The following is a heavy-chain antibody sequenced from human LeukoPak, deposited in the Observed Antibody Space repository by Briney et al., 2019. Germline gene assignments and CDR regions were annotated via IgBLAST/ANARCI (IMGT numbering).Heavy chain of an antibody. D-gene: IGHD6-13*01. CDR2: IYYSGST. CDR3: AREMAPPYSSSSNWFDP. CDR1: GGSISSYY. V-gene: IGHV4-59*12. Sequence: PSETLSLTCTVSGGSISSYYWSWIRQPPGKGLEWIGYIYYSGSTNYNPSLKSRVTISVDTSKNQFSLKLSSVTAADTAVYYCAREMAPPYSSSSNWFDPWGQGTLVTVSS. J-gene: IGHJ5*02.